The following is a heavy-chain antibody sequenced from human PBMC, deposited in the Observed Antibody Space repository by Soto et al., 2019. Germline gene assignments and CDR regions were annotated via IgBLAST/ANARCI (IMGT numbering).Heavy chain of an antibody. D-gene: IGHD5-18*01. V-gene: IGHV4-59*01. CDR1: GGSISGYY. Sequence: SETLSLTCNVSGGSISGYYWSWIRQAPGKGLQWIGYIFHSGSTSYNTSLRSRVTISVDTSKNQFSLKVNSVTAAYTAVYYCAKVTGYDSGWRYFDYWGQGTLVTVSS. J-gene: IGHJ4*02. CDR2: IFHSGST. CDR3: AKVTGYDSGWRYFDY.